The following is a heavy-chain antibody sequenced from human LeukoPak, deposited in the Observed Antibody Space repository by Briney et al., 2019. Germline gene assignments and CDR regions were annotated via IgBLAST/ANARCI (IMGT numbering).Heavy chain of an antibody. Sequence: GGSLRLSCAASGFTFSSYAMSWVRQAPGKGLEWVSAISGSGGSTYYADSVKGRFTISRDNSKNTMYLQMNSLRAEDTAVYYCAKVTSGWYRGGFDYWGQGTLVTVSS. CDR2: ISGSGGST. D-gene: IGHD6-19*01. V-gene: IGHV3-23*01. CDR1: GFTFSSYA. CDR3: AKVTSGWYRGGFDY. J-gene: IGHJ4*02.